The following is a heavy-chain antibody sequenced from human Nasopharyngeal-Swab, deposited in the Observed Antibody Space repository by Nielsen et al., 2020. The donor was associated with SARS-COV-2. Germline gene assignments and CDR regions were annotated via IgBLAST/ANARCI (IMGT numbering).Heavy chain of an antibody. CDR3: ASQIAARFDY. Sequence: WIRQPPGKGLEWIGEIYHSGSTNYNPPLKSRVTISVDKSKNQFSLKLSSVTAADTAVYYCASQIAARFDYWGQGTLVTVSS. V-gene: IGHV4-4*02. D-gene: IGHD6-6*01. J-gene: IGHJ4*02. CDR2: IYHSGST.